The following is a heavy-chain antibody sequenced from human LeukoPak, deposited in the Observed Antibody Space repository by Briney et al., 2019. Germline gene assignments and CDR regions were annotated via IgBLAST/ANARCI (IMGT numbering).Heavy chain of an antibody. CDR3: AELGITMIGGV. CDR2: SSGSGSTI. Sequence: GGPLRLSCAASGFNFRDYYMSWIRQAPGKGLEWVSYSSGSGSTIYYADSVKGRFTISRDNAKNSLYLQMNSLRAEDTAVYYCAELGITMIGGVWGKGTTVTISS. J-gene: IGHJ6*04. V-gene: IGHV3-11*04. D-gene: IGHD3-10*02. CDR1: GFNFRDYY.